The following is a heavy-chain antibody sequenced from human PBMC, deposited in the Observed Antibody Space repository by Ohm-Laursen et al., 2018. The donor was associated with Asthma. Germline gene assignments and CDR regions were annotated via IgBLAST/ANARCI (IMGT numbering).Heavy chain of an antibody. Sequence: ASVKVSCKPSGYKFTTYGIHWVRQAPGQGLEWMGWISANNGYTDFAQRLRGRVFLTTDISSSTAYMELRSLTSDDTAMYYCARGGGSDGFISWGQGTLVTVSS. CDR2: ISANNGYT. CDR1: GYKFTTYG. CDR3: ARGGGSDGFIS. J-gene: IGHJ5*02. V-gene: IGHV1-18*01. D-gene: IGHD5-24*01.